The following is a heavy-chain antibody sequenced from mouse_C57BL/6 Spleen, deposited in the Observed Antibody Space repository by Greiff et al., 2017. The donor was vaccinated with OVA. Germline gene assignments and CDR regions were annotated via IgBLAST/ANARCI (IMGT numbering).Heavy chain of an antibody. Sequence: QVQLQQSGAELVRPGASVTLSCKASGYTFTDYEMHWVKQTPVHGLEWIGAIDPETGGTAYNQKFKGKAILTADKSSSTAYMELRSLTSEDSAVYYCTRNYGSSYVNYAMDYWGQGTSVTVSS. V-gene: IGHV1-15*01. J-gene: IGHJ4*01. CDR3: TRNYGSSYVNYAMDY. CDR2: IDPETGGT. CDR1: GYTFTDYE. D-gene: IGHD1-1*01.